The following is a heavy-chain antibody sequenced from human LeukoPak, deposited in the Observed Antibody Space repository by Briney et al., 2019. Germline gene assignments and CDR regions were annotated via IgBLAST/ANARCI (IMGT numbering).Heavy chain of an antibody. CDR3: ARRGSSGYYDY. Sequence: GASVKVSCKASGYTFTSYGISWVRQAPGQGLEWMGGIIPIFGTANYAQKFQGRVTITADESTSTAYMELSSLRSEDTAVYYCARRGSSGYYDYWGQGTLVTVSS. CDR2: IIPIFGTA. V-gene: IGHV1-69*13. J-gene: IGHJ4*02. CDR1: GYTFTSYG. D-gene: IGHD3-22*01.